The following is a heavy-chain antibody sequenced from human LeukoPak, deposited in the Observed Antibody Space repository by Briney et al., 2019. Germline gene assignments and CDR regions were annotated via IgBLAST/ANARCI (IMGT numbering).Heavy chain of an antibody. Sequence: GGSLRLSCAASGFTFSSYWMSWVRQAPGKGLEWVSSISSSSSYIYYADSVKGRFTISRDNAKNSLYLQMNSLRAEDTAVYYCARDRGTNRYSSSWYSDYWGQGTLVTVSS. CDR3: ARDRGTNRYSSSWYSDY. V-gene: IGHV3-21*01. D-gene: IGHD6-13*01. CDR1: GFTFSSYW. J-gene: IGHJ4*02. CDR2: ISSSSSYI.